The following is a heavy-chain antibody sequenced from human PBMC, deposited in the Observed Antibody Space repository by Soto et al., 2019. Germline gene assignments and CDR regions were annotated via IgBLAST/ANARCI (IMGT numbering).Heavy chain of an antibody. V-gene: IGHV3-30*03. CDR1: GFVFSNDG. J-gene: IGHJ4*02. CDR2: ISYDGSNK. CDR3: PREFGTNLRIDY. Sequence: GGSLRLSFAASGFVFSNDGMHWVRQTPGKGLEWLAVISYDGSNKYYADSVKGRSTISRDNSNNTLYLQMNSLSTDDTAVYYCPREFGTNLRIDYWGQGTLETDSS. D-gene: IGHD2-8*01.